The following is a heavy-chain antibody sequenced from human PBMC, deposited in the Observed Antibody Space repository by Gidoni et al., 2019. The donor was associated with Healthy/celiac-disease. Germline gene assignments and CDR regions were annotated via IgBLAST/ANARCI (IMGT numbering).Heavy chain of an antibody. CDR1: GLTFSSYR. V-gene: IGHV3-21*01. D-gene: IGHD2-2*02. CDR2: ISSSSSYI. J-gene: IGHJ6*02. CDR3: ARAREDIVVVPAAIDAGHYYGMDV. Sequence: EVQLVESGGGLVKPGGSLRLSCAASGLTFSSYRMNWVRPAPGKGLEWVSSISSSSSYIYYADSVKGRFTISRDNAKNSLYLQMNSLRAEDTAVYYCARAREDIVVVPAAIDAGHYYGMDVWGQGTTVTVSS.